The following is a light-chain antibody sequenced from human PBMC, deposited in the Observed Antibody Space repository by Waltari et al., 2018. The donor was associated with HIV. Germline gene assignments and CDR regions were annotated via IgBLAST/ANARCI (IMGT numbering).Light chain of an antibody. CDR1: QNINSY. CDR3: QQSYSTPWT. CDR2: ATS. J-gene: IGKJ3*01. V-gene: IGKV1-39*01. Sequence: DIQMTQSPSSLSASVGDRVTLTCRASQNINSYLNWYQQRPGKAPELLIYATSSLQSGVPSRFSGSGSGTDFTLTISSLQPEDCATYYCQQSYSTPWTFGPGTKVDVK.